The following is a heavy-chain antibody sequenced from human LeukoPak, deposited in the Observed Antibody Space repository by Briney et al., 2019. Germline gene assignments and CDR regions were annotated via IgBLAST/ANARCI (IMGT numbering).Heavy chain of an antibody. V-gene: IGHV1-69*06. D-gene: IGHD3-10*01. CDR1: GGTFSNYA. J-gene: IGHJ6*03. Sequence: SVKVSCKASGGTFSNYAVSWVRQAPGQGLEWMGGIIPIYGTTNYAQKFQGRVTITADKSTSTVYIELSSLRSEDTAVYYCARTRFPYYRLSVADYYHMDVWGKGTTVTVSS. CDR2: IIPIYGTT. CDR3: ARTRFPYYRLSVADYYHMDV.